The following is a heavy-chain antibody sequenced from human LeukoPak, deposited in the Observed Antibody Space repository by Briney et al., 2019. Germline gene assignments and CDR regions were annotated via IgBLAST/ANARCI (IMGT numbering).Heavy chain of an antibody. CDR3: AKDDLGDITMITAY. J-gene: IGHJ4*02. CDR1: GFTFSSYA. CDR2: ISGSGGST. V-gene: IGHV3-23*01. Sequence: GGSLRLSCAPSGFTFSSYAMSWVRQAPGKGLEWVSAISGSGGSTYYADSVKGRFTISRDNSKNTLYLQMNSLRAEDTAVYYCAKDDLGDITMITAYWGQGTLVTVSS. D-gene: IGHD3-22*01.